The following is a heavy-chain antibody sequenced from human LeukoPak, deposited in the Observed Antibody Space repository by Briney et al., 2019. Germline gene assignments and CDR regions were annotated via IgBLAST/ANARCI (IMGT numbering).Heavy chain of an antibody. D-gene: IGHD3-22*01. V-gene: IGHV3-43*02. CDR2: ISGDGGST. CDR1: GFTFDDYA. J-gene: IGHJ4*02. CDR3: AKALADRDLPYYYDSSGYYLVLGY. Sequence: GGSLRLSCAASGFTFDDYAMHWVRQALGKGLEWVSLISGDGGSTYYADSVKGRFTISRDNSKNSLYLQMNSLRTEDTALYYCAKALADRDLPYYYDSSGYYLVLGYWGQGTLVTVSS.